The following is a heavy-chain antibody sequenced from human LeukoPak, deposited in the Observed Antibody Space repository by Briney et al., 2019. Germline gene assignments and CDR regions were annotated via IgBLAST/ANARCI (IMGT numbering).Heavy chain of an antibody. D-gene: IGHD6-19*01. J-gene: IGHJ5*02. CDR1: GYTFINYY. CDR2: INPSGGST. V-gene: IGHV1-46*01. CDR3: ARGGYSSPRGWFDP. Sequence: ASVKVSCKASGYTFINYYIHWVRQAPGQGLEWMGIINPSGGSTTYPQKFQGRVTMTRDMSTSTVYMDLSSLRSEDTAVYYCARGGYSSPRGWFDPWGQGTLVTVSS.